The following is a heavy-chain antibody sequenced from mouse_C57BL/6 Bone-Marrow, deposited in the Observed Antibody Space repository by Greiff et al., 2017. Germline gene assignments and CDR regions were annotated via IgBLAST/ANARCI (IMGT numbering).Heavy chain of an antibody. Sequence: VQLQQPGAELVRPGASVKLSCKASGYTFSSSWMHWVKQRPIPGLEWIGNIDPSDSETNYNQKFKDKATLTVDKSSSTAYMQLSSLTSADSAVYYWARTFYDYDPAWFAYWGQGTLVTVSA. CDR3: ARTFYDYDPAWFAY. V-gene: IGHV1-52*01. D-gene: IGHD2-4*01. CDR2: IDPSDSET. J-gene: IGHJ3*01. CDR1: GYTFSSSW.